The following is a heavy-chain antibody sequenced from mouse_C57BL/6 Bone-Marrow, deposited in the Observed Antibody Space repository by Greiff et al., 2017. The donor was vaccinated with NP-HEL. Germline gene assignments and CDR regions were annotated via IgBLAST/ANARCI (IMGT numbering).Heavy chain of an antibody. CDR2: IYPGSGST. J-gene: IGHJ1*03. CDR1: GYTFTSYW. V-gene: IGHV1-55*01. D-gene: IGHD2-3*01. Sequence: QVQLQQPGAELVKPGASVKMSCKASGYTFTSYWITWVTLRPGLGLEWIGDIYPGSGSTNYNEKFMSKSTLTVGTSSSSAYMQLSSLTSEDSAVYDRARSCYYHSYFDVEGRGTRVSGST. CDR3: ARSCYYHSYFDV.